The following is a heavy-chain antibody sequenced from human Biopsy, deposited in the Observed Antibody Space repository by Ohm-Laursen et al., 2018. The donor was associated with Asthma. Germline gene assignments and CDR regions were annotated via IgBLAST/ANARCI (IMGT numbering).Heavy chain of an antibody. CDR2: IIPIFDTP. CDR1: GGTFSNYP. D-gene: IGHD4-11*01. V-gene: IGHV1-69*13. CDR3: ASSGGNYGFYGMDV. J-gene: IGHJ6*02. Sequence: ASVKVSCKASGGTFSNYPFTWVRQAPGQGLEWMGGIIPIFDTPNSAQKFQGRVTITADESTSTCYMELSSLRSEDTAVYYCASSGGNYGFYGMDVGGQGTTVTVSS.